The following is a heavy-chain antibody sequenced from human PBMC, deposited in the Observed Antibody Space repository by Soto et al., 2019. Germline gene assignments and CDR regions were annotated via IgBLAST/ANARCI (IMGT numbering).Heavy chain of an antibody. D-gene: IGHD2-21*02. CDR3: AHSRCGGDCLQSYSSHYYYGMDV. CDR2: IYWDDDK. Sequence: QITLKESGPTLVKPTQTLTLTCTFSGFSLSTSGVGVGWIRQPPGKALEWLALIYWDDDKRYSPSLKSRLTFSKDTYKNQVVLTMTNMDPVDTATYYCAHSRCGGDCLQSYSSHYYYGMDVWGQGTTVTVSS. V-gene: IGHV2-5*02. J-gene: IGHJ6*02. CDR1: GFSLSTSGVG.